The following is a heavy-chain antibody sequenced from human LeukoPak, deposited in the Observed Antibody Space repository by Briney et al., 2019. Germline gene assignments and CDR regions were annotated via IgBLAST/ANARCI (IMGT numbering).Heavy chain of an antibody. CDR1: GFTFSGYY. CDR2: IRPDGSPV. Sequence: GGSLRLSCAASGFTFSGYYVTWVRQVPGKGLEWVANIRPDGSPVFYVDSVEGRFTVSRDNSKSSLYLQLDGLRGEDTATYYCARFDSQNSAWRIDNWGQGTLVIVSS. V-gene: IGHV3-7*01. D-gene: IGHD3-22*01. CDR3: ARFDSQNSAWRIDN. J-gene: IGHJ4*02.